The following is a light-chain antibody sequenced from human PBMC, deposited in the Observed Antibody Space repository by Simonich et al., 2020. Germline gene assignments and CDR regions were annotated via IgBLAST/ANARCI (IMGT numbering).Light chain of an antibody. CDR1: QSISSY. J-gene: IGKJ1*01. CDR2: AAS. Sequence: DIKMTQSPSSMSASVGERVTITCRASQSISSYLKWYQQKPGKAPKHRNYAASSLQSGGPSRFSGSGAGTDFTLTISSLQPEDFATYYCQQSYSTPWTFGQGTKVEIK. CDR3: QQSYSTPWT. V-gene: IGKV1-39*01.